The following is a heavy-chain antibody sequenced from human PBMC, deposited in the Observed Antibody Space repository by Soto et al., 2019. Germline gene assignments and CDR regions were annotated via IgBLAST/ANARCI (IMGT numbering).Heavy chain of an antibody. CDR1: GGTISRYS. D-gene: IGHD2-2*01. J-gene: IGHJ6*02. Sequence: QVKLVQSGAEVKKPGSSVKVSCKASGGTISRYSITWVRQAPGHGLEWIGRVIPIFGIPTYAQKFQGRVTITADESTSTAYMELSSRRSDDTAVYYCAREDRDRETGLVPAAIDGMDVWGQGTTVTVSS. CDR3: AREDRDRETGLVPAAIDGMDV. CDR2: VIPIFGIP. V-gene: IGHV1-69*08.